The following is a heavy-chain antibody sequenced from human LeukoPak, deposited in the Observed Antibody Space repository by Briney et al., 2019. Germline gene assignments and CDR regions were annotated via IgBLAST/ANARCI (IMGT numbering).Heavy chain of an antibody. D-gene: IGHD3-10*01. J-gene: IGHJ4*02. CDR3: AKRGVVIRVILVGFHKEAYYFDS. V-gene: IGHV3-23*01. Sequence: GGSLTLSCGVSGITLSIYGMSWVRHAPGEGLEGVADISGSGGSTNYADSVKGRFTISRDNRKNTLYLEMNSLRAEDTAVYFCAKRGVVIRVILVGFHKEAYYFDSWGQGALVTVSS. CDR2: ISGSGGST. CDR1: GITLSIYG.